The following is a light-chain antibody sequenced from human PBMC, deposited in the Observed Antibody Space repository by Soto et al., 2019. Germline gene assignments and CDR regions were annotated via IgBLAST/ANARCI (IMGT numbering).Light chain of an antibody. V-gene: IGKV3D-15*01. CDR2: AAS. CDR1: QTVSTN. Sequence: EIVMTQSPATLSVSPGEGATLSCRASQTVSTNLAWYQQKPGQAPRLLIFAASLRATGIPARISGSGSGTEFTLTISSLQSEDFAVYYCQQYNNWPVTFGQGTRLEIK. J-gene: IGKJ5*01. CDR3: QQYNNWPVT.